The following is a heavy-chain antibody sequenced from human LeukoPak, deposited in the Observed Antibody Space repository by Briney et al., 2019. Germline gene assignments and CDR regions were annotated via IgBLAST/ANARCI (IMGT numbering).Heavy chain of an antibody. Sequence: PGGSLRLSCVASGFTVSSNFMSWVRQAPGKGLEWVSVIYSGGSTYFADSVKGRFTISRDNPKNTVYLQMNSLRAEDKAVYYCARERVRDYYDSSGYLDYWGQGTLVTVSS. D-gene: IGHD3-22*01. CDR2: IYSGGST. CDR1: GFTVSSNF. V-gene: IGHV3-53*01. J-gene: IGHJ4*02. CDR3: ARERVRDYYDSSGYLDY.